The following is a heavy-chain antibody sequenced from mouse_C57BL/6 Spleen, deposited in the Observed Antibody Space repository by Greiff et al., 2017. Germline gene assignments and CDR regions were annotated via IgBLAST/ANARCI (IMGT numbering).Heavy chain of an antibody. CDR3: ATLDSSGIWFAY. D-gene: IGHD3-2*02. CDR1: GFNIKDYY. J-gene: IGHJ3*01. CDR2: IDPEDGET. Sequence: VQLQQSGAELVKPGASVKLSCTASGFNIKDYYMHWVKQRTEQGLEWIGRIDPEDGETKYVPKFQGKATITADTSSNTAYLQLSSLTSEDTAVYYCATLDSSGIWFAYWGQGTLVTVSA. V-gene: IGHV14-2*01.